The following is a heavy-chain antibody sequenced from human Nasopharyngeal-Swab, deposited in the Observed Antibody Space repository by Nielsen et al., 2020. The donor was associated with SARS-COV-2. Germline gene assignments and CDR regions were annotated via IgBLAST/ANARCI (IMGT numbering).Heavy chain of an antibody. Sequence: SDTLSPTCSVSGGSISGYFLSWIRQPAGEGLEWIGRVYTSGSTNYNPSLKSRVTISIDMSKNQFSLELRSVTAADTAFYYCARSGTTKYGLDVWGQGTTVIVSS. V-gene: IGHV4-4*07. CDR3: ARSGTTKYGLDV. CDR1: GGSISGYF. D-gene: IGHD1-1*01. J-gene: IGHJ6*01. CDR2: VYTSGST.